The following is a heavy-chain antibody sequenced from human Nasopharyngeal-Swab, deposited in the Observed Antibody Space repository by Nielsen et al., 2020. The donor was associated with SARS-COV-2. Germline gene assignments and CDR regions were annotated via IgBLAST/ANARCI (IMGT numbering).Heavy chain of an antibody. CDR1: GFTFSTYW. CDR2: IDTDGTIT. Sequence: GGSLRLSCAASGFTFSTYWMHWVRQSPGKGLLWVSRIDTDGTITAYADSVKGRFTISRDNAKNTLYLQMNSLRAEDTAVYYCARDVGGRDTYWGQGALVTVSS. CDR3: ARDVGGRDTY. D-gene: IGHD5-18*01. J-gene: IGHJ4*02. V-gene: IGHV3-74*01.